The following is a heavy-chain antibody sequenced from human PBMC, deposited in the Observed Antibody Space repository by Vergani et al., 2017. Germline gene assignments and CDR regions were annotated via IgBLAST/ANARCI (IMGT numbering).Heavy chain of an antibody. CDR2: IIPIIRLA. CDR1: GDIFNNYT. D-gene: IGHD6-19*01. Sequence: QVHLEQSGTEVKKPGSSVKVSCKVSGDIFNNYTVTWVRPAPGQGLEWMGRIIPIIRLATSAQKFQDRVKINGDTSTNTVYMVMNNLRSEDTAVYYCARVSPGDNSGWEPFDYWGQGTLVTVSS. CDR3: ARVSPGDNSGWEPFDY. J-gene: IGHJ4*02. V-gene: IGHV1-69*02.